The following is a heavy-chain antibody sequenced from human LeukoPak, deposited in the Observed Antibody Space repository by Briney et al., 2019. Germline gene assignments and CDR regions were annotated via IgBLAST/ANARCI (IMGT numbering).Heavy chain of an antibody. CDR2: ISGDSGST. Sequence: GGSLRHSCAASGFTFHDYAMYWVRQAPGKGPEWVSLISGDSGSTDYADFVKGRFTISRDNSQNSVFLQMNSLTSEDTAVYFCAKDRGSGWYYFHYWGQGTLVTVSS. J-gene: IGHJ4*02. CDR1: GFTFHDYA. V-gene: IGHV3-43*02. D-gene: IGHD6-19*01. CDR3: AKDRGSGWYYFHY.